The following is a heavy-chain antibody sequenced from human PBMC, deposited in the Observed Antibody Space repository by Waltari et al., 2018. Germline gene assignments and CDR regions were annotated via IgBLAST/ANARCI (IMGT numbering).Heavy chain of an antibody. Sequence: QVQLVQSGAEVKKPGASVKVSCKASGYTFTGYYMQWVRQAPGQGLEWMGWINPNSGGTNYAQKFQGRVTMTRDTSISTAYMELSRLRSDDTAVYYCARTTLENYYDSSGYYEYWGQGTLVTVSS. CDR2: INPNSGGT. V-gene: IGHV1-2*02. CDR1: GYTFTGYY. J-gene: IGHJ4*02. D-gene: IGHD3-22*01. CDR3: ARTTLENYYDSSGYYEY.